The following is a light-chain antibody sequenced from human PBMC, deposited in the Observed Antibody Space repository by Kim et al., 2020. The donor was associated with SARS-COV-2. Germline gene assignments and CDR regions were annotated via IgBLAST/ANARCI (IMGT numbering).Light chain of an antibody. CDR1: SGNIASNY. Sequence: KTVTISCTGSSGNIASNYVQWYQQRTASAPTTVIYEDNERPSGVPDRFSGSIDSYSNSASLTISGLKTEDEADYYCQSYDDSNRWVFGGGTQLTVL. CDR3: QSYDDSNRWV. CDR2: EDN. J-gene: IGLJ3*02. V-gene: IGLV6-57*02.